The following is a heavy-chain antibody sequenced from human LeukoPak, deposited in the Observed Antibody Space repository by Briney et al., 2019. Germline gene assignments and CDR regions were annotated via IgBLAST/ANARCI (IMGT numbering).Heavy chain of an antibody. CDR2: INHSGST. Sequence: PSETLSLTCAVYGGSFSGYYWSWIRQPPGKGLEWIGEINHSGSTNYNPSLKSRVTISVDTSKNQFSLNLSSVTAADTAVYYCAMTTLLVWFGGGAFDIWGQGTMVTVSS. V-gene: IGHV4-34*01. D-gene: IGHD3-10*01. J-gene: IGHJ3*02. CDR3: AMTTLLVWFGGGAFDI. CDR1: GGSFSGYY.